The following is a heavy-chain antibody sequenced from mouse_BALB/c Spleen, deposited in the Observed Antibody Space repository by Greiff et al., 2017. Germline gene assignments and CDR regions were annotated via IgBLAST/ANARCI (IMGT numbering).Heavy chain of an antibody. CDR3: ARGRRTTVRDYAMDY. D-gene: IGHD1-1*01. Sequence: EVQLVESGGGLVKPGGSLKLSCAASGFTFSSYAMSWVRQTPEKRLEWVASISSGGSTYYPDSVKGRFTISRDNARNILYLQMSSLRSEDTAMYYCARGRRTTVRDYAMDYWGQGTSVTVSS. CDR1: GFTFSSYA. J-gene: IGHJ4*01. CDR2: ISSGGST. V-gene: IGHV5-6-5*01.